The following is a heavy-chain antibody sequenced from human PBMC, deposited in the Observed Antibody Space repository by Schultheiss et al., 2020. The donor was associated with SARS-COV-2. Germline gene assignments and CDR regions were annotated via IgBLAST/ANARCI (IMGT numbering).Heavy chain of an antibody. Sequence: ASVKVSCKASGYTFTGYYMHWVRQAPGQGLEWMGWINPNSGGTNYAQKFQGWVTMTRDTSISTAYMELSRLRSDDTAVYYCARGGGVGALVYYYYGMDVWGQGTLVTVSS. V-gene: IGHV1-2*04. CDR2: INPNSGGT. D-gene: IGHD1-26*01. J-gene: IGHJ6*02. CDR3: ARGGGVGALVYYYYGMDV. CDR1: GYTFTGYY.